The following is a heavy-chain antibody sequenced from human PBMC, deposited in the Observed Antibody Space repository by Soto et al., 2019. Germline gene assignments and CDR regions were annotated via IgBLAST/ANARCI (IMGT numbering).Heavy chain of an antibody. CDR1: GFSLSSGVYS. J-gene: IGHJ4*02. D-gene: IGHD2-15*01. Sequence: SETMSLTCAFSGFSLSSGVYSLRWIRQPPGKGLEWIGYIYHSGSTYYNPSLKSRVTISVDRSKNQFSLKLSSVTAADTDVYYCARGQVVAPQHRGQGTLVTVSS. CDR3: ARGQVVAPQH. V-gene: IGHV4-30-2*01. CDR2: IYHSGST.